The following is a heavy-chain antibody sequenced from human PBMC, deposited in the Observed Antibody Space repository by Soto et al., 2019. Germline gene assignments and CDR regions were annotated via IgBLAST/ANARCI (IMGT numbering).Heavy chain of an antibody. CDR3: AKDPSPYYDILTGYYTGGYYFDY. D-gene: IGHD3-9*01. CDR2: ISGSGGST. J-gene: IGHJ4*02. V-gene: IGHV3-23*01. CDR1: GFTFSSYA. Sequence: PGGSLRLSCTTSGFTFSSYAMSWVRQAPGKGLEWVSAISGSGGSTYYADSVKGRFTISRDNSKNTLYLQMNSLRAEDTAVYYCAKDPSPYYDILTGYYTGGYYFDYWGQGPLVTVSS.